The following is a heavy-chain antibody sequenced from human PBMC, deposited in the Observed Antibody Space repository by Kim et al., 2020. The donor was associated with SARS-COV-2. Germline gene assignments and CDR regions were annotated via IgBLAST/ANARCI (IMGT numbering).Heavy chain of an antibody. J-gene: IGHJ4*01. Sequence: GGSLRLSCAASGFTFDDYAMHWVRQAPGKGLEWVSGISWNSGSIGYADSVKGRFTISRDNAKNSLYLQMNSLRAEDTALYYCAKDYSSGWTALYYFDYWG. V-gene: IGHV3-9*01. CDR2: ISWNSGSI. D-gene: IGHD6-19*01. CDR3: AKDYSSGWTALYYFDY. CDR1: GFTFDDYA.